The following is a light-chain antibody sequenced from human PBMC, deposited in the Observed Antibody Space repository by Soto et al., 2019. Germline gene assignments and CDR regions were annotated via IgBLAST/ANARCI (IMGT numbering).Light chain of an antibody. J-gene: IGKJ5*01. CDR3: KQRHMWPIT. CDR2: DAY. CDR1: QSFRGL. Sequence: EVVLTQSPDTLSLSPGERATLSCRASQSFRGLLAWYQQKPGQAPRLLIYDAYNRATGIPPRFSGSGSGTDFTLTISSLEPDNAAVYYCKQRHMWPITFGQGTRLEIK. V-gene: IGKV3-11*01.